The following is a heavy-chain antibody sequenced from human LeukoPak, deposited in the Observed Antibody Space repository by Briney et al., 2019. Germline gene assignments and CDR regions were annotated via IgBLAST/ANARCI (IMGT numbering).Heavy chain of an antibody. CDR2: INPDGSIA. CDR3: AKSRNFYYYFMEV. CDR1: GFTLSIYW. Sequence: TGGSLRLSCVGSGFTLSIYWMYWIRQSPGKGLLWVARINPDGSIADYTDSVKGRFTISRGNSKNTLYLQMNSLRAEDTALYYCAKSRNFYYYFMEVSGRGTKVTISS. V-gene: IGHV3-74*01. J-gene: IGHJ6*03.